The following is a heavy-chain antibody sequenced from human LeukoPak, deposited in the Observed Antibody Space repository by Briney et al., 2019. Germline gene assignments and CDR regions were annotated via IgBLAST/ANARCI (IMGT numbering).Heavy chain of an antibody. Sequence: ASVKVSCKASGYTFTSYDINWVRQATGQGLEWMGWMNPNSGNTGYAQKFQGRVTITRNTSISTAYLQWSSLKASDTAMYYCARHSSSSSPLDYWGQGTLVTVSS. CDR2: MNPNSGNT. CDR1: GYTFTSYD. J-gene: IGHJ4*02. CDR3: ARHSSSSSPLDY. V-gene: IGHV1-8*03. D-gene: IGHD6-6*01.